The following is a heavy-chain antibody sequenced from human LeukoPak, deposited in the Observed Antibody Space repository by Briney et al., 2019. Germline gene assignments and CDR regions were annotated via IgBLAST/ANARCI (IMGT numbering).Heavy chain of an antibody. CDR1: GFTFSSYA. V-gene: IGHV3-30-3*01. Sequence: GGSLRLSCAASGFTFSSYAMHWVRQAPGKGLEWVAVISYDGSNKYYADSVKGRFTISRDNSKNTLYLQMNSLRAEDTAVYYCAKDCGQYYYYYGMDVWGQGTTVTVSS. CDR3: AKDCGQYYYYYGMDV. D-gene: IGHD2-21*01. J-gene: IGHJ6*02. CDR2: ISYDGSNK.